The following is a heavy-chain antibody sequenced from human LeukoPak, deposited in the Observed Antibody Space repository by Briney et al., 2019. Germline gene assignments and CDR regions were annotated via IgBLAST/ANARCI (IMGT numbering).Heavy chain of an antibody. CDR2: IYYSGST. Sequence: SETLSLTCTVSGSSISSSSYYWGWIRQPPGKGLEWIGSIYYSGSTYYNPSLKSRVTISVDTSKNQFSLKLSSVTAADTAVYYCAREGPNYGMDVWGQGTTVTVSS. V-gene: IGHV4-39*02. J-gene: IGHJ6*02. CDR1: GSSISSSSYY. CDR3: AREGPNYGMDV.